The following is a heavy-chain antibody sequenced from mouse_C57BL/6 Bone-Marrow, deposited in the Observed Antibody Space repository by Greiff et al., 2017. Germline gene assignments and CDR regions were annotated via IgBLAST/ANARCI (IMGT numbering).Heavy chain of an antibody. V-gene: IGHV4-1*01. CDR1: AVDFSRYW. CDR3: ARQTPYYFDY. J-gene: IGHJ2*01. Sequence: PAAAVDFSRYWMSWVRRAPGKGLEWIGEINPDSSTINYAPSLKDKFIISRDNAKNTLYLQMSKVRSEDTALYYCARQTPYYFDYWGQGTTLTVSS. CDR2: INPDSSTI.